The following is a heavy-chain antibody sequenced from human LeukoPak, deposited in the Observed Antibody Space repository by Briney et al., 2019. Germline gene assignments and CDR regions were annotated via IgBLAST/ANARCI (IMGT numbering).Heavy chain of an antibody. D-gene: IGHD3-22*01. CDR2: IYHSGST. V-gene: IGHV4-38-2*02. Sequence: ASETLSLTCTVSGYSISSGYYWGWIRQPPGKGLEWIGSIYHSGSTYYNPSLKSRVTISVDTSKNQFSLKLSSVTAADTAVYYCARDENKYYYDSSGYFGYWGQGTLVTVSS. J-gene: IGHJ4*02. CDR3: ARDENKYYYDSSGYFGY. CDR1: GYSISSGYY.